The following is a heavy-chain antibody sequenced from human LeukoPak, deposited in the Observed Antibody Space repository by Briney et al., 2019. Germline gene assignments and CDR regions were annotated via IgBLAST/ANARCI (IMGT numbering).Heavy chain of an antibody. CDR2: MNPNSGNT. D-gene: IGHD6-19*01. V-gene: IGHV1-8*01. CDR3: ARVPKAVAGKYYYYMDV. J-gene: IGHJ6*03. Sequence: GASVKVSCKASGYTFTSYDINWVRQATGQGLEWMGWMNPNSGNTGYAQKFQGRVTMTRNTSISTAYMELSSLRSEDTAVYYCARVPKAVAGKYYYYMDVWGKETTVTISS. CDR1: GYTFTSYD.